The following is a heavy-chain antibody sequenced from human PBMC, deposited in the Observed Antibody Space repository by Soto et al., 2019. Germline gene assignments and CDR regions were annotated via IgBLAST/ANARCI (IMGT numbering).Heavy chain of an antibody. CDR2: IVVGSGNT. V-gene: IGHV1-58*01. J-gene: IGHJ6*02. CDR3: AAEGIAVAGYYYYYGMGV. D-gene: IGHD6-19*01. CDR1: GFTFTSSA. Sequence: SVKVSCKASGFTFTSSAVQGVRQARGQRLEWIGWIVVGSGNTDYAQKFQERVTITRDMSTSTAYMELSSLRSEDTAVYYCAAEGIAVAGYYYYYGMGVWGQGTTVTVSS.